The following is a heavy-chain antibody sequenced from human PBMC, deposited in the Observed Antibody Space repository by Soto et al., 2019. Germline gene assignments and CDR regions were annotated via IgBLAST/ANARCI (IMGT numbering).Heavy chain of an antibody. V-gene: IGHV3-33*08. J-gene: IGHJ6*02. Sequence: PGGSLRLSCAVSGVTVNSNFMSWVRQAPGKGLEWVAVIWYDGSNKYYADSVKGRFTISRDNSKNTLYLQMNSPRAEDTAVYYCAREPAYYYYGMDVWGQGTTVTVSS. CDR3: AREPAYYYYGMDV. CDR2: IWYDGSNK. CDR1: GVTVNSNF.